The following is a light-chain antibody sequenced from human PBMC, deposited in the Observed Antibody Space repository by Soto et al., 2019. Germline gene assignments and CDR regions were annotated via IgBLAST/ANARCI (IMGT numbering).Light chain of an antibody. CDR3: QQYFSAHLA. CDR1: QSTLNSSNNKIH. J-gene: IGKJ4*01. V-gene: IGKV4-1*01. Sequence: DIVMTQSPDSLAVSLGERATINCKSSQSTLNSSNNKIHLAWYQQKPGQPPKLVIYRASTRESGVPDRFSGSGSGTECTLTISSLQAEDVATYYCQQYFSAHLAFDGGTKVEI. CDR2: RAS.